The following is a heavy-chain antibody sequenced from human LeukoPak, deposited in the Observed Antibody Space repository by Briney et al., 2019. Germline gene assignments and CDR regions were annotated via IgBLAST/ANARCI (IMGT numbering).Heavy chain of an antibody. Sequence: GGSLRLSCAASGFTFSSYSMNWVRQAPGKGLEWVSYISSSSSTIYYADSVKGRFTISRDNAKNSLYLLMNSLRAEDTAVYYCARQGFDYWGRGTLVTVSS. J-gene: IGHJ4*02. CDR1: GFTFSSYS. V-gene: IGHV3-48*04. CDR3: ARQGFDY. CDR2: ISSSSSTI.